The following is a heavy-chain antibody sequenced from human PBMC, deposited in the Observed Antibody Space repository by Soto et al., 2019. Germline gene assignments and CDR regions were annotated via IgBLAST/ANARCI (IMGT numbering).Heavy chain of an antibody. V-gene: IGHV4-59*08. CDR3: AGQGNPRYCSGGSCFAVVDS. J-gene: IGHJ4*02. CDR1: GCSIISYY. Sequence: QVQLQESGPGLVKPSETLSLTCTVSGCSIISYYWSWIRQPPGKGLEWIGYIYHSGSTNYNPSLKSPLTMSVDTSKNQCALKLSSVTAADTAVYYCAGQGNPRYCSGGSCFAVVDSWGQGTRVTVSS. D-gene: IGHD2-15*01. CDR2: IYHSGST.